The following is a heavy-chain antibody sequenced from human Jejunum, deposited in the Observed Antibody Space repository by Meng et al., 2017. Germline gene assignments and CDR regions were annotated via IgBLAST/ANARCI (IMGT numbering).Heavy chain of an antibody. Sequence: SLKISCAASGSTSSGYAMHWVRQAPGKGLEWVAIISYDGSNKFYADSVKGQFTISRDNSKNTLYLQMNSLRAEDTAVYYCARRQRLMGATITQPGPFDYWGQGTLVTVSS. D-gene: IGHD1-26*01. CDR1: GSTSSGYA. CDR3: ARRQRLMGATITQPGPFDY. J-gene: IGHJ4*02. CDR2: ISYDGSNK. V-gene: IGHV3-30*01.